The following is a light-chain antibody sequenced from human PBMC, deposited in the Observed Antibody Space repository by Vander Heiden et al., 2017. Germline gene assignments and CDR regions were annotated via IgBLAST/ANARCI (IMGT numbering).Light chain of an antibody. Sequence: EIVMTQYPATLSVSPEDRATLYCRASQSVSSNVAGDQQKPGQAPRLLIYGESTRFSGSGYGTEFTLTISSRQSEDFAVYYCQQHKNCPPWTFGQGTKVEIK. V-gene: IGKV3-15*01. J-gene: IGKJ1*01. CDR2: GES. CDR3: QQHKNCPPWT. CDR1: QSVSSN.